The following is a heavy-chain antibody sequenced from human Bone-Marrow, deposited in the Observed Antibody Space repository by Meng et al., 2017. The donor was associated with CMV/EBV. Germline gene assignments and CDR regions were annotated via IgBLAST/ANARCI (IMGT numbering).Heavy chain of an antibody. J-gene: IGHJ4*02. Sequence: GGSLRPSCAASGFTFSNAWMSWVRQAPGKGLEWVGHIKSKTNGGTTDYAAPVKGRFTFSRDDSRNTVYLQMNSLKSEDTAMYYCTTLYRASDWINFDYWGQGTLVTVSS. V-gene: IGHV3-15*01. CDR1: GFTFSNAW. D-gene: IGHD1-1*01. CDR2: IKSKTNGGTT. CDR3: TTLYRASDWINFDY.